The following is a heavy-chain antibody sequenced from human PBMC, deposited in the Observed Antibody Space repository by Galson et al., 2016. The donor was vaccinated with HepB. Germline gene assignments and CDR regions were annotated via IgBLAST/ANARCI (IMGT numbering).Heavy chain of an antibody. CDR2: IIARDVGGTV. CDR1: GVIFSKAW. V-gene: IGHV3-15*07. D-gene: IGHD6-13*01. J-gene: IGHJ4*02. CDR3: TTTGGTAGGSSWPPY. Sequence: SLRLSCAASGVIFSKAWMNWVRQAPGKGLEWVGRIIARDVGGTVDYAAPVKGRFTISRDDSKKTVYLQMNSLKTEDTGVDYCTTTGGTAGGSSWPPYWGQGTLVTVSS.